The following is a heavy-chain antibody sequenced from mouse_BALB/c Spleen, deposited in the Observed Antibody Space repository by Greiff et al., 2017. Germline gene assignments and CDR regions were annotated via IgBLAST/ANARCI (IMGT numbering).Heavy chain of an antibody. V-gene: IGHV5-6*01. CDR3: ARQDVPGDYYAMDY. J-gene: IGHJ4*01. Sequence: EVKLVESGGDLVKPGGSLKLSCAASGFTFSSYGMSWVRQTPDKRLEWVATISSGGSYTYYPDSVKGRFTISRDNAKNTLYLQMSSLKSEDTAMYYCARQDVPGDYYAMDYWGQGTSVTVSS. CDR1: GFTFSSYG. CDR2: ISSGGSYT. D-gene: IGHD5-1*01.